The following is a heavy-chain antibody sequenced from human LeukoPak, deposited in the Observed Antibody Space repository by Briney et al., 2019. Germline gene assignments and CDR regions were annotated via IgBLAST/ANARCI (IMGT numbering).Heavy chain of an antibody. Sequence: GGSLRLSCEASGFTFTKFWMSWVRQAPGKGLEWVANIQEDGKKENYVDSVRGRFTISRDNAENSLYLQMNSLRAEDTAIYYCAKEYTGTFSPFPSYFDNWGQGTLVTVSS. D-gene: IGHD1-26*01. CDR3: AKEYTGTFSPFPSYFDN. J-gene: IGHJ4*02. CDR2: IQEDGKKE. V-gene: IGHV3-7*03. CDR1: GFTFTKFW.